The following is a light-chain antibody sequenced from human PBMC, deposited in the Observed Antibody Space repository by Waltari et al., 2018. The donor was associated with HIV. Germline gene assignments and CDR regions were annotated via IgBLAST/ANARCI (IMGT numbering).Light chain of an antibody. V-gene: IGLV1-44*01. CDR3: AAWDDSLNGLWV. CDR1: SSTIGSHT. CDR2: GNN. J-gene: IGLJ3*02. Sequence: QSVLTQPPSTSGTPGQRVTISCSGRSSTIGSHTVHWYKHLPGTAPKLLIYGNNQRPSGVPDRFSGSKSGTSASLAISGLQSEDEADYYCAAWDDSLNGLWVFGGGTKLTVL.